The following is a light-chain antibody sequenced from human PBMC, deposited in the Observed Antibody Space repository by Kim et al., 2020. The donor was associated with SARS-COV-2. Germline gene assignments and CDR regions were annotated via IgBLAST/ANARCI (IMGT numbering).Light chain of an antibody. CDR1: QSVSNN. J-gene: IGKJ4*01. CDR3: QQYNIWPPLT. CDR2: DTS. Sequence: VSPGDGVTLSCRASQSVSNNLAWYQQRPGQAPSLLIYDTSTRATGVPARFSGSGSGTEFTLTISSLQSEDLAVYYCQQYNIWPPLTFGGGTKLEI. V-gene: IGKV3-15*01.